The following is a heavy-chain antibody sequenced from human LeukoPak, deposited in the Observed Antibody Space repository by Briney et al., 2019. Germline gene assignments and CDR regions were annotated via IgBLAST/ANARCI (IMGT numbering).Heavy chain of an antibody. J-gene: IGHJ5*02. V-gene: IGHV1-2*02. CDR1: GYTFTGYY. D-gene: IGHD6-13*01. CDR3: ARDFSSSWYFWFDP. Sequence: ASVKVSCKASGYTFTGYYMHWVRQAPGQGLEWMGWISPTSGGTNYAQKFQGRVTMTRDTSISTAYMELSRLRSDDTAVYYCARDFSSSWYFWFDPWGQGTLVTVSS. CDR2: ISPTSGGT.